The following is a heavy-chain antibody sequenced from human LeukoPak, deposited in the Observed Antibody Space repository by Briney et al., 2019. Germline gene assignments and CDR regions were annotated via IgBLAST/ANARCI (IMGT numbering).Heavy chain of an antibody. CDR3: ARDSSGYSHDY. CDR1: GFTFSSYS. J-gene: IGHJ4*02. Sequence: GGSLRLSCAASGFTFSSYSMNWVRQAPGKGLEWVSSISSSSSYIYYADSVKGRFTISRDNAKNSLYLQMNSLRAEDTALYYCARDSSGYSHDYWGQGTLVTVSS. CDR2: ISSSSSYI. V-gene: IGHV3-21*04. D-gene: IGHD3-22*01.